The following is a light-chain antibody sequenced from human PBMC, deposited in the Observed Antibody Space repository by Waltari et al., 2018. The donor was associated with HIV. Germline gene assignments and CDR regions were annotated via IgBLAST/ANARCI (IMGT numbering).Light chain of an antibody. V-gene: IGLV2-14*01. CDR2: EVS. CDR3: SSYTTRNTLL. Sequence: QSALTQPASVSGSPGQSITFSCSGSSSDIGAYNFVSWYQQPPGKAPKPIIYEVSKRPSGVSDRFSGSSSGNTASLTISGLQAEDEADYYCSSYTTRNTLLFGGGTRLTVL. J-gene: IGLJ2*01. CDR1: SSDIGAYNF.